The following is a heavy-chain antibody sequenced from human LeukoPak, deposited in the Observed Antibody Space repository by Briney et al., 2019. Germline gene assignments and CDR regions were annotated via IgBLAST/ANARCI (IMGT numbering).Heavy chain of an antibody. J-gene: IGHJ3*02. Sequence: SETLSLTCSVSGGSISSYHWSWFRQPPGKGLECFGYFNYSGSTHYNPSLKSRVTISVDTSKNQFSLKLSSVTAADTAVYFCARARNYYDSSDYYYEGDAFDIWGQGTMVTVSS. CDR1: GGSISSYH. V-gene: IGHV4-59*01. D-gene: IGHD3-22*01. CDR3: ARARNYYDSSDYYYEGDAFDI. CDR2: FNYSGST.